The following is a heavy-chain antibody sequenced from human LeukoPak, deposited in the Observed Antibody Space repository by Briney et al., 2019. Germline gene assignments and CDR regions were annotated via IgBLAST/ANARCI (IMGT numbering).Heavy chain of an antibody. CDR2: ITSSSSNI. Sequence: GRCLRPSCAPSAFTFSTYSTNWVRQPPGKGLVWVSAITSSSSNIYYADSVKGRFTISRDNAKNSLYLQMNSLRAEDTAVYDCARSNLNDYWGQGTLVTVSS. CDR3: ARSNLNDY. J-gene: IGHJ4*02. CDR1: AFTFSTYS. D-gene: IGHD2/OR15-2a*01. V-gene: IGHV3-21*01.